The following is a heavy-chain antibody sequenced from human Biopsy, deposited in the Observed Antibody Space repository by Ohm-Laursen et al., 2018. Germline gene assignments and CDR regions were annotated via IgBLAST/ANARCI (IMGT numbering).Heavy chain of an antibody. CDR3: ARALGGYDLSAYYIDS. CDR1: GDSPSSYF. CDR2: IHNSGST. V-gene: IGHV4-59*07. D-gene: IGHD3-22*01. Sequence: SDTLSLTCTVSGDSPSSYFWSWIRQPPGKGLEWIGFIHNSGSTDHNPSLKSRVTVSMDVSNNDFSLKLTSVTAADTAVYYCARALGGYDLSAYYIDSWGQGTLVTVSS. J-gene: IGHJ4*02.